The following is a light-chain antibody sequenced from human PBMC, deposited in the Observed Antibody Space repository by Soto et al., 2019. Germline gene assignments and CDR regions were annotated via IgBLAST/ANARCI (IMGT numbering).Light chain of an antibody. Sequence: QSALTQPPSASGSPGQSVTISCTGTSSDVGAYNYVSWYQQYPGKAPKLMIYEVSKRPSGVPDRFSGSKSGNTASLTVSGLQAEDEADYHCPSYVGSDIRVFGGGTKLTVL. CDR1: SSDVGAYNY. V-gene: IGLV2-8*01. CDR2: EVS. CDR3: PSYVGSDIRV. J-gene: IGLJ3*02.